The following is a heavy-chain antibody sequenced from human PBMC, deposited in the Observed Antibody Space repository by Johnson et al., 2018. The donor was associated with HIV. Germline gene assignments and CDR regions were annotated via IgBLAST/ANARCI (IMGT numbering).Heavy chain of an antibody. Sequence: QVQLVESGGGVVQPGRSLRLSCAASGFTFSSYGMHWVRQAPGKGLQWVAVIWYDGNNKYYADSVKGRFTVSRDNSKNTLYLQMNSLRVEDTAVYYCTTEKHAPRAFDIWGQGTMVTVSS. V-gene: IGHV3-33*01. J-gene: IGHJ3*02. CDR2: IWYDGNNK. CDR3: TTEKHAPRAFDI. D-gene: IGHD1-14*01. CDR1: GFTFSSYG.